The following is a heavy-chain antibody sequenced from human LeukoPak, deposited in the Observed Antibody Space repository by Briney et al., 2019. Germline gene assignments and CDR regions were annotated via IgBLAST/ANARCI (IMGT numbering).Heavy chain of an antibody. Sequence: GGSLRLSCAASGFTFSSYSMNWVRQAPGKGLEWVSSISSSSSYIYYADSVKGRFTISRDNAKNSLYLQMNSLRAEDTAVYYCARTSCSGGSCYSGGNAFDIWGQGTMVTVSS. CDR2: ISSSSSYI. D-gene: IGHD2-15*01. J-gene: IGHJ3*02. V-gene: IGHV3-21*01. CDR1: GFTFSSYS. CDR3: ARTSCSGGSCYSGGNAFDI.